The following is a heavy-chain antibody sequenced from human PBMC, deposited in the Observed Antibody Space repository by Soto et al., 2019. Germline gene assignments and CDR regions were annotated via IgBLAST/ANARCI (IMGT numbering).Heavy chain of an antibody. Sequence: SETLSLTCTFSGGSISSYYWSLIRQPPGKGLEWIGYIYYSGSTNYNPSLKSRVTISVDTSKNQFSLKLSSVTAADTAVYYCARNHDILTGYSSPHFDYWGQGTLVTVSS. J-gene: IGHJ4*02. D-gene: IGHD3-9*01. CDR3: ARNHDILTGYSSPHFDY. CDR2: IYYSGST. CDR1: GGSISSYY. V-gene: IGHV4-59*01.